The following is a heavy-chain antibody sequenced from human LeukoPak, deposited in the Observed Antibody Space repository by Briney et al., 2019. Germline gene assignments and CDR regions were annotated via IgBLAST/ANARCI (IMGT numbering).Heavy chain of an antibody. V-gene: IGHV1-69*13. J-gene: IGHJ3*02. CDR3: ASYGPPTLGRAFDI. CDR1: GGTFSSYA. Sequence: GASVKVSCKASGGTFSSYAISWVRQAPGQGLEWMGGIIPIFGTANYAQKFQGRVTITADESTSTAYMELSSLRSEDTAVYYCASYGPPTLGRAFDIWGQGTMVTVSS. CDR2: IIPIFGTA. D-gene: IGHD4-17*01.